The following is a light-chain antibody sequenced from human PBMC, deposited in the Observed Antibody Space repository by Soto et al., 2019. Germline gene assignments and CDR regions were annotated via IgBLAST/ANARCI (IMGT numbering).Light chain of an antibody. Sequence: QSVLTQPASVSGSPGQSITISCNGTGSDVGSYDLVSWYLQHPDKAPKLILYQGTKRPSGVSHRFSGSKSGNTASLTISGLQAEDEAEYHCCSYSGSSIPLVCGGGTKLTVL. V-gene: IGLV2-23*01. J-gene: IGLJ2*01. CDR3: CSYSGSSIPLV. CDR1: GSDVGSYDL. CDR2: QGT.